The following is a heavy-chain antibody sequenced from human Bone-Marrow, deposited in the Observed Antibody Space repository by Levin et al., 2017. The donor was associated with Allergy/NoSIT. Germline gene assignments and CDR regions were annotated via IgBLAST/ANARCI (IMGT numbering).Heavy chain of an antibody. Sequence: SETLSLTCAVSGGSISSSNWWSWVRQPPGKGLEWIGEIYHSGSTNYNPSLKSRVTISVDKSKNQFSLKLSSVTAADTAVYYCARHPSLAAAGQNWFDPWGQGTLVTVSS. V-gene: IGHV4-4*02. CDR3: ARHPSLAAAGQNWFDP. CDR1: GGSISSSNW. CDR2: IYHSGST. D-gene: IGHD6-13*01. J-gene: IGHJ5*02.